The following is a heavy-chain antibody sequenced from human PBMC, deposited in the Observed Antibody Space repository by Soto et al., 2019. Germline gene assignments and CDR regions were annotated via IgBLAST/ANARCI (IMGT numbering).Heavy chain of an antibody. CDR2: IYYSGST. CDR3: ARDRALDYYDSSGYLDY. CDR1: GGSISSGGYY. Sequence: SETLSLTCTVSGGSISSGGYYWSWIRQHPGKGLEWIGYIYYSGSTYYNPSLRSRVTISVDTSKNQFSLKLSSVTAADTAVYYCARDRALDYYDSSGYLDYWGQGTLVTVYS. D-gene: IGHD3-22*01. J-gene: IGHJ4*02. V-gene: IGHV4-31*03.